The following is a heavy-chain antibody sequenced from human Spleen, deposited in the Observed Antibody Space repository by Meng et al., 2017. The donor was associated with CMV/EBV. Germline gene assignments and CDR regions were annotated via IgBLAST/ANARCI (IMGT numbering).Heavy chain of an antibody. J-gene: IGHJ6*02. D-gene: IGHD3-3*01. Sequence: ASVKVSCKASGYTFTGYYIYWVRQAPGQGLEWMGWINSNSGGTNYAQKFQGRVTMTRDTSISTAYMELSSLRSDDTAVYYCARTFRTTLFGVVIFDGLDVWGQGTTVTVSS. V-gene: IGHV1-2*02. CDR2: INSNSGGT. CDR1: GYTFTGYY. CDR3: ARTFRTTLFGVVIFDGLDV.